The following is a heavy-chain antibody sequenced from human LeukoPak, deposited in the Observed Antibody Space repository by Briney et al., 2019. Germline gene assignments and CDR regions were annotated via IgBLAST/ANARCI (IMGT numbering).Heavy chain of an antibody. Sequence: GGSLRLSCRDSEYTFSNYSMSWVRQAPGKGLEWVANIKQDGSEKYYVDSVRGRFTISRDNAENSLYLQMNSLRAEDTAVYYCARDHINVNAFDIWGQGTMVTVSS. V-gene: IGHV3-7*03. CDR2: IKQDGSEK. CDR3: ARDHINVNAFDI. D-gene: IGHD3-16*02. J-gene: IGHJ3*02. CDR1: EYTFSNYS.